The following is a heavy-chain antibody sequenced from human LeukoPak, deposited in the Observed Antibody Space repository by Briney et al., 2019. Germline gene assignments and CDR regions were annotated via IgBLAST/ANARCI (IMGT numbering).Heavy chain of an antibody. CDR1: GYTFTCYY. J-gene: IGHJ4*02. V-gene: IGHV1-2*06. CDR3: ARAPPPYSSGWYGEGGDY. D-gene: IGHD6-19*01. Sequence: ASVKVSCKASGYTFTCYYMHWVRQAPGQGLEWMGRINPNSGGTNYAQKFQGRVTMTRDTSISTAYRELSRLRSDDTAVYYCARAPPPYSSGWYGEGGDYWGQGTLVTVSS. CDR2: INPNSGGT.